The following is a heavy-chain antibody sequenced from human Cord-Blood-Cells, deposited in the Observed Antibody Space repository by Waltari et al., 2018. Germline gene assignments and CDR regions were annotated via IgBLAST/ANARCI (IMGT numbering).Heavy chain of an antibody. J-gene: IGHJ6*02. V-gene: IGHV1-18*01. CDR2: ISAYNGNT. Sequence: QVQLVQSGAEVKKPGASVKVSCKASGYTFLSYGITWVRQAPGQGLEWMGWISAYNGNTNYAQKLQGRVTMTTDTTTSTAYMELRSLRSDDTAVYYCARDPSGSYYYYGMDVWGQVTTFTVSS. D-gene: IGHD1-26*01. CDR1: GYTFLSYG. CDR3: ARDPSGSYYYYGMDV.